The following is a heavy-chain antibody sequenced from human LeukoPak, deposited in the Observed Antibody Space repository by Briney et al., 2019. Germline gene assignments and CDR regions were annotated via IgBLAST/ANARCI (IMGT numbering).Heavy chain of an antibody. V-gene: IGHV1-18*01. D-gene: IGHD2-21*01. J-gene: IGHJ6*02. CDR1: GYTFTSYG. Sequence: GASVKVSCKASGYTFTSYGISWVRQAPGQGLEWMGWISAYSGNTNYAQKLQGRVTMTTDTSTSTAYMELRSLRSDDTAVYYCARGRSPLWYYGMDVWGQGTTVTVSS. CDR3: ARGRSPLWYYGMDV. CDR2: ISAYSGNT.